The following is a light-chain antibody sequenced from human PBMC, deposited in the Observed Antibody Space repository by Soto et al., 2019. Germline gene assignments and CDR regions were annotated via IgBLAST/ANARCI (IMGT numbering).Light chain of an antibody. CDR2: GAS. CDR3: QQQT. V-gene: IGKV3-11*01. CDR1: QSVDSY. Sequence: EIVLTQSPPTLSLSPGERATLSCRASQSVDSYLAWYQQKPDQAPRLLIYGASNRATGIPDSCSGSGSGTDFTLTIRSLEPADFAVYYCQQQTFGQGTKVE. J-gene: IGKJ1*01.